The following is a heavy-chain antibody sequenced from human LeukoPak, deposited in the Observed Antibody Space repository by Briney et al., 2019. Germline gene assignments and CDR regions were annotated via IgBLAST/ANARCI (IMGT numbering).Heavy chain of an antibody. Sequence: PSETLSLTCTVSGGSISSYYWSWIRQPPGKGLEWIGYIYYSGSTNYNPSLKSRVTISVDTSKNQFSLKLSSVTAADTAVYYCARHVGMGATSRLNWFDPWGQGTLVTVSS. CDR3: ARHVGMGATSRLNWFDP. D-gene: IGHD1-26*01. CDR1: GGSISSYY. J-gene: IGHJ5*02. CDR2: IYYSGST. V-gene: IGHV4-59*08.